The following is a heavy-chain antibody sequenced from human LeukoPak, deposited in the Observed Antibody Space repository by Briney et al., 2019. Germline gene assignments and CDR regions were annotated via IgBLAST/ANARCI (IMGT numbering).Heavy chain of an antibody. J-gene: IGHJ4*02. V-gene: IGHV3-7*04. D-gene: IGHD6-13*01. CDR2: IDQDGSEI. CDR1: GFTFSGYW. Sequence: GGSLRLSCAASGFTFSGYWMSWFRQAPGKGLEWVANIDQDGSEIYYVDSVKGRFTISRDNAKNSLSLHMNSLRAEDTAVYYCARVAAAGFDCWGQGTLVTVSS. CDR3: ARVAAAGFDC.